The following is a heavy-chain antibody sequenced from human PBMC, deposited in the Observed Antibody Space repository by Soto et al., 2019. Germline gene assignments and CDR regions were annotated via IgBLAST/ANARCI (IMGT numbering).Heavy chain of an antibody. CDR1: GFSFSSYS. V-gene: IGHV3-23*01. CDR3: AKVVETQRGYSFGTAFDY. CDR2: ISGSGRT. D-gene: IGHD5-18*01. Sequence: HPGGSLRLSCAASGFSFSSYSMNWFRQAPGKGLEWASAISGSGRTYYADSVKGHFTSSRDNPKNTLYLKVNSLRAEDTAVYYCAKVVETQRGYSFGTAFDYWGPGTLVTVSP. J-gene: IGHJ4*02.